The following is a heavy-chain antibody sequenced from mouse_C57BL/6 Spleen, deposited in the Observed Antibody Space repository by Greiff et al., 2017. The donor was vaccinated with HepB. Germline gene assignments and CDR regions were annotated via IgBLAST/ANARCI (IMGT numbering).Heavy chain of an antibody. CDR1: GYTFTDYE. D-gene: IGHD2-14*01. Sequence: VQRVESGAELVRPGASVTLSCKASGYTFTDYEMHWVKQTPVHGLEWIGAIDPETGGTAYNQKFKGKAILTADKSSSTAYMELRSLTSEDSAVYYCTREIYYRAMDYWGQGTSVTVSS. V-gene: IGHV1-15*01. CDR2: IDPETGGT. J-gene: IGHJ4*01. CDR3: TREIYYRAMDY.